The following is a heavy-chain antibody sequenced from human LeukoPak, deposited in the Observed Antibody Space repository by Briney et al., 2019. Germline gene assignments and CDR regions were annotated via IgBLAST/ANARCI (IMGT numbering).Heavy chain of an antibody. CDR3: ARDVGITVADSFDP. V-gene: IGHV1-18*01. J-gene: IGHJ5*02. CDR2: IHIYRGNT. Sequence: ASVKVSCKASGYTSTNYVISWVRQAPGQGLEWMGWIHIYRGNTNYAQKFQGRVTMTTDTSTSPVYMEVRGLRSDDTDMYYCARDVGITVADSFDPWGQGTLVTVSS. CDR1: GYTSTNYV. D-gene: IGHD6-13*01.